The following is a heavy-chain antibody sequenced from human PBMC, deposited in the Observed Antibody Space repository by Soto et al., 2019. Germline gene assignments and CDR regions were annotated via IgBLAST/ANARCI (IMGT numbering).Heavy chain of an antibody. J-gene: IGHJ6*02. D-gene: IGHD1-1*01. Sequence: QVQLVQSGAEVKKPGSSVKVSCKASGGTFSSYAISWVRQAPGQGLEWMGGIIPLFGTANYAQKFQGRVTITADESTSTAYMELSRLRSEDTAVYYCASCNWNDERQVDYYYYYGMDVWGQGTTVTVSS. CDR3: ASCNWNDERQVDYYYYYGMDV. CDR2: IIPLFGTA. CDR1: GGTFSSYA. V-gene: IGHV1-69*01.